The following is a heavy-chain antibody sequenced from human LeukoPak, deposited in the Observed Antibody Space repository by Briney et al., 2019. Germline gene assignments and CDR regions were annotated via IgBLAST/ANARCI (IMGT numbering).Heavy chain of an antibody. CDR2: INPNSGGT. V-gene: IGHV1-2*02. CDR3: ARGFYSSSWAMSWFDP. CDR1: GYTFTGYY. J-gene: IGHJ5*02. Sequence: AAVKVSCKASGYTFTGYYMHWGRQAPGQGLEWMGWINPNSGGTNYAQKFQSRVTMTRDTSISTAYMELSRLRSDDTAVYYCARGFYSSSWAMSWFDPWGQGTLVTVSS. D-gene: IGHD6-13*01.